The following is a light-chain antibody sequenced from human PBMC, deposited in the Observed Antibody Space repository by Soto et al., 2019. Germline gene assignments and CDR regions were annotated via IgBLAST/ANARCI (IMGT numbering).Light chain of an antibody. V-gene: IGKV3-15*01. CDR3: QQYNNLPPWT. Sequence: EIVMTQSPATLSVSPGERATLSCRASQGVSSNLAWYQQKPGQAPMLLIYGASTRATGIPARFSGSGSGTEFTLTISSLQSEDVVDYYCQQYNNLPPWTFGQGTKVDIK. J-gene: IGKJ1*01. CDR1: QGVSSN. CDR2: GAS.